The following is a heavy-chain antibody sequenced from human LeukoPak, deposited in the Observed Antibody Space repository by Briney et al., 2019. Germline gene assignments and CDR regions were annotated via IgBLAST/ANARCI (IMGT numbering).Heavy chain of an antibody. CDR2: ISSSSSYI. V-gene: IGHV3-21*01. CDR3: ARGHQRKPYWYFDL. Sequence: PGGSLRLSCAASGFTFSSYSMNWVRQAPGKGLEWVSSISSSSSYIYYADSVKGRFTISRDNAKNSLYLQMNSLRAEGTAVYYCARGHQRKPYWYFDLWGRGTLVTVSS. J-gene: IGHJ2*01. CDR1: GFTFSSYS.